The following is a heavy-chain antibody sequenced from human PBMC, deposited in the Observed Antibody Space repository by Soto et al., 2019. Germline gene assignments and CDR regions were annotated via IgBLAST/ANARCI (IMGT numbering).Heavy chain of an antibody. Sequence: SKTLSLTCTVSGGSISSSSYYWGWIRQPPGKGLEWIGSIYYSGSTYYNPSLKSRVTISVDTSKNQFSLKLSSVTAADTAVYYCARHEYSGSDGAFDIWGQGTMVTVSS. J-gene: IGHJ3*02. CDR1: GGSISSSSYY. CDR3: ARHEYSGSDGAFDI. CDR2: IYYSGST. V-gene: IGHV4-39*01. D-gene: IGHD5-12*01.